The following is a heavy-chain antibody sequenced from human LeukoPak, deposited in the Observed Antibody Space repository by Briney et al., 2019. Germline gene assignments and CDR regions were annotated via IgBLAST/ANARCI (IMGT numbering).Heavy chain of an antibody. CDR1: GYTFTSYG. D-gene: IGHD3-3*01. CDR3: ARDKTYYDFWSGRKLQNWFDP. J-gene: IGHJ5*02. Sequence: ASVKVSCKASGYTFTSYGISWVRQAPGQGLEWMGWISAYNGNTNYAQKLQGRVTMTTDTSTSTAYMELRSLRSDDTAVYYCARDKTYYDFWSGRKLQNWFDPWGQGTLVTVSS. CDR2: ISAYNGNT. V-gene: IGHV1-18*01.